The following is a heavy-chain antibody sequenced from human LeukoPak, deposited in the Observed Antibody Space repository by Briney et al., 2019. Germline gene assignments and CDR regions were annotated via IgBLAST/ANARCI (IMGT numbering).Heavy chain of an antibody. J-gene: IGHJ5*02. D-gene: IGHD3-22*01. CDR1: GFTFSDYY. Sequence: GGSLRLSCAASGFTFSDYYMSWIRQAPGKGLEWVSYISSSGSTIYYADSVKGRFTISRDNAKNSLYLQMNSLRAEDTAVYYCASTYGHYDSSGYFDPWGQGTLVTVSS. V-gene: IGHV3-11*01. CDR3: ASTYGHYDSSGYFDP. CDR2: ISSSGSTI.